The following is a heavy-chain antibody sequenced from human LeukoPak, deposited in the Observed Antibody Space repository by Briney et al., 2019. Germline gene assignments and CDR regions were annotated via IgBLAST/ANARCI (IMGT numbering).Heavy chain of an antibody. CDR3: ARGIAEGYFDY. V-gene: IGHV4-59*08. J-gene: IGHJ4*02. CDR1: GGSISSYH. Sequence: PSETLSLTCTVSGGSISSYHWSWIRQPPGKGLEWIGYIYYSGSTYYNPSLKSRVTISVDTSKNQFSLKLSSVSAADTAVYYCARGIAEGYFDYWGQGTLVTVSS. CDR2: IYYSGST. D-gene: IGHD2-15*01.